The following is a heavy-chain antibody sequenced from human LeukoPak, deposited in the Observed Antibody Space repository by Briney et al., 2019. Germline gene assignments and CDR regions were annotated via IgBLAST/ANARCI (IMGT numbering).Heavy chain of an antibody. J-gene: IGHJ5*02. D-gene: IGHD3-10*01. CDR1: GGSISSSNW. CDR2: IHYTGST. CDR3: ARGGYYGSGNDFRFDP. V-gene: IGHV4-4*02. Sequence: PSGTLSLTCAVSGGSISSSNWWSWVRQPPGKGLECIGYIHYTGSTNYNPSLKSRVTISVDTSKNQFSLKLSSVTAADTAIYYCARGGYYGSGNDFRFDPWGQGTLVTVSS.